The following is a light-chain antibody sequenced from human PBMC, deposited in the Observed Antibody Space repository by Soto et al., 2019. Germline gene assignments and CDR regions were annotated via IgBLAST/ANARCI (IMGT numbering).Light chain of an antibody. V-gene: IGKV1-5*03. CDR1: QSISSW. Sequence: DIQMTQSPSTLSASVGERVTITCRASQSISSWLAWYQQKPGKAPKLLIYKASSLESGVPSRFSGSGSGTEFTLTISSLQPDDFATYYCQQYNSYPVGFGQGTKVDI. CDR2: KAS. J-gene: IGKJ1*01. CDR3: QQYNSYPVG.